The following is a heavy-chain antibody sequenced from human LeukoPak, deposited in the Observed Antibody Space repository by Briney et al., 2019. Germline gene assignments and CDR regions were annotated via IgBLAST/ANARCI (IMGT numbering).Heavy chain of an antibody. V-gene: IGHV4-30-4*01. CDR3: ARLSYYYDSSGSYWFDP. CDR1: GGSISSGDYY. D-gene: IGHD3-22*01. CDR2: IYYSGST. J-gene: IGHJ5*02. Sequence: SQTLSLTCTVSGGSISSGDYYWSWIRQPPGKGLEWIGYIYYSGSTYYNPSLKSRVTISVDTSKNQFSLKPSSVTAADTAVYYCARLSYYYDSSGSYWFDPWGQGTLVTVSS.